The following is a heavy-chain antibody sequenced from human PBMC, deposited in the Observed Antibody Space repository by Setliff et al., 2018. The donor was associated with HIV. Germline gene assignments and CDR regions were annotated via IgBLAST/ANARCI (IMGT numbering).Heavy chain of an antibody. Sequence: GGSLRLSCAVSGLTFTNYAMHWVRQAPGKGLESVSFISYDGGSKYYADSVKGRFTISRDNSKNTLYLQMNSLRVEDTAIYYCARAPGDILTAYFGGLDYWGQGALVTVSS. D-gene: IGHD3-9*01. V-gene: IGHV3-30*12. J-gene: IGHJ4*02. CDR1: GLTFTNYA. CDR2: ISYDGGSK. CDR3: ARAPGDILTAYFGGLDY.